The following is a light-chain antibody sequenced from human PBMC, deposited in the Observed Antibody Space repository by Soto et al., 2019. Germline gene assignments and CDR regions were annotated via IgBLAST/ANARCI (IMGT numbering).Light chain of an antibody. Sequence: DIQLTQSPSFLSASVGDRVTITCRASQGISSYLAGYQQKPGKAPKLLIYAASTLQSGVPSRFSGSRSRTEFTLTISSLQPEDFATYYCQQLNSYPLTFGPGTKVDIK. CDR2: AAS. CDR1: QGISSY. V-gene: IGKV1-9*01. J-gene: IGKJ3*01. CDR3: QQLNSYPLT.